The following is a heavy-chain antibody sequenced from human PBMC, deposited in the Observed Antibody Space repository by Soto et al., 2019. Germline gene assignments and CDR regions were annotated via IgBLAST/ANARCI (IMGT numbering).Heavy chain of an antibody. CDR1: GGSISSSSYY. J-gene: IGHJ4*02. CDR2: IYYSGST. CDR3: ARRFEGILTGYDY. V-gene: IGHV4-39*01. Sequence: SETLSLTCTVSGGSISSSSYYWGWIRQPPGKGLEWIGSIYYSGSTYYTPSLKSRVTISVDTSKNQFSLKLSSVTAADTAVYYCARRFEGILTGYDYWGQGTLVTVSS. D-gene: IGHD3-9*01.